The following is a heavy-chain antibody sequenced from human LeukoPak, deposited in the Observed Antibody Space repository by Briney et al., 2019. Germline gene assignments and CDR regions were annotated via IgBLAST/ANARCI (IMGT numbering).Heavy chain of an antibody. J-gene: IGHJ4*02. V-gene: IGHV4-4*02. CDR1: GGSISSSNW. D-gene: IGHD3-22*01. CDR3: ASRGIVVVTHPIDY. CDR2: IYHSGST. Sequence: PSETLSLTCAVSGGSISSSNWWSWVRQPPGKGLEWIGEIYHSGSTNYNPSLKSRVTISVDKSKNQFSLKLSSVTAADTAVYYCASRGIVVVTHPIDYWGQGTLVTVSS.